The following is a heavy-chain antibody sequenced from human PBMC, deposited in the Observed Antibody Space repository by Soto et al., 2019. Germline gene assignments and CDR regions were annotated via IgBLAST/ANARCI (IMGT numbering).Heavy chain of an antibody. J-gene: IGHJ3*01. V-gene: IGHV1-69*13. CDR1: GGTLSKHA. Sequence: ASVKVSCKASGGTLSKHAITWVRRAPGQGLEWLGGIIPMFGIPNYPQKFQGRVTISADDSTNTSHMELNSLTSEDTAIYYCARGGTSGWLKGAYDVWGQGTMVTVSS. CDR3: ARGGTSGWLKGAYDV. CDR2: IIPMFGIP. D-gene: IGHD6-19*01.